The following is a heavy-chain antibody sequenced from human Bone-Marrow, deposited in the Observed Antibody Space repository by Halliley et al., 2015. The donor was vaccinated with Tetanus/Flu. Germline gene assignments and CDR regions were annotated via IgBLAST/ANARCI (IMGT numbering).Heavy chain of an antibody. V-gene: IGHV4-61*01. Sequence: SGGSVRSISTFYWSWIRQAPGKGLEWIGHVYGSGSTSYNPSLQSRVTISVDSPKNHFSLKLNSVTAADTAVYYCARGDYSLYYFDNWGQGALVTVSS. CDR3: ARGDYSLYYFDN. CDR1: GGSVRSISTFY. CDR2: VYGSGST. D-gene: IGHD4-4*01. J-gene: IGHJ4*02.